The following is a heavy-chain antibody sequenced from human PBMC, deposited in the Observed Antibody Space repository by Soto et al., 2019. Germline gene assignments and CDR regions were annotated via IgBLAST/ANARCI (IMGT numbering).Heavy chain of an antibody. J-gene: IGHJ5*02. D-gene: IGHD2-21*02. CDR1: GYTFTSYG. CDR2: ISAYNGNT. CDR3: ARDRAYGGDLDP. Sequence: ASVKVSCKASGYTFTSYGISWVRQAPGQGLEWMGWISAYNGNTNYAQKLQGRVTTTTDTSTSTAYMELRSLRSDDTAVYYCARDRAYGGDLDPWGQGTLVTVSS. V-gene: IGHV1-18*01.